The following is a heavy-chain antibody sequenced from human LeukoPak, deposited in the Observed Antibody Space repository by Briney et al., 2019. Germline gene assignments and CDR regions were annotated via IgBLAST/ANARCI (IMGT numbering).Heavy chain of an antibody. J-gene: IGHJ4*02. V-gene: IGHV1-3*01. CDR2: INAGNGNT. CDR3: ARALLRYFDWLLNDEYYFDY. Sequence: ASVKVSCKASGYTFTSYAMHWVRQAPGQRLEWMGWINAGNGNTKYSQKFQGRVTITRDTSASTAYMELSSLRSEDTAVYYCARALLRYFDWLLNDEYYFDYWGQGTLVTVSS. D-gene: IGHD3-9*01. CDR1: GYTFTSYA.